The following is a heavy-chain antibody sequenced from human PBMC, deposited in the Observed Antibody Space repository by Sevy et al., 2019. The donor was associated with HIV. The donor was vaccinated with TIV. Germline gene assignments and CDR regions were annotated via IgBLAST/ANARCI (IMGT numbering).Heavy chain of an antibody. CDR3: ARDMRLRQVTTRYYFDY. CDR2: ISSSSSTI. D-gene: IGHD4-17*01. J-gene: IGHJ4*02. Sequence: GWSLRLSCAASGFTFSSYSMNWVRQAPGKGLEWVSYISSSSSTIYYADSVKGRFTISRDNAKNSLYLQMNSLRDEDTAVYYCARDMRLRQVTTRYYFDYWGQGTLVTVSS. V-gene: IGHV3-48*02. CDR1: GFTFSSYS.